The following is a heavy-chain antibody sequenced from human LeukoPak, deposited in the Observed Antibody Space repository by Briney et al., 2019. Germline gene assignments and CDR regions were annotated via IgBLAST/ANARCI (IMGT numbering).Heavy chain of an antibody. D-gene: IGHD6-13*01. J-gene: IGHJ4*02. CDR1: GASFSSSTYY. Sequence: SETLSLTCTVSGASFSSSTYYWGWIRQPPGKGLEWIGSIYYSGSTYYNPSLKSRVTMSVDTPKNQFSLKLSSVTAADTAVYYCARHAGGISATGTRPFDYWGQGTLVTVSS. CDR2: IYYSGST. V-gene: IGHV4-39*01. CDR3: ARHAGGISATGTRPFDY.